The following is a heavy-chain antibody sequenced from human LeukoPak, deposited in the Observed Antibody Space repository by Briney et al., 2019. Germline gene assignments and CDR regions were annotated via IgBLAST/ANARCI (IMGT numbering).Heavy chain of an antibody. V-gene: IGHV4-59*12. J-gene: IGHJ4*02. CDR3: ARTLLWWSPFDY. Sequence: PSETLSLTCTVSGGSISSYYWSWIRQPPGKGLEWIGYVYYSGSTNYNPSLKSRVTISVDTSKNQFSLKLSSVTAADTAVYYCARTLLWWSPFDYWGQGTLVTVSS. D-gene: IGHD2-21*01. CDR1: GGSISSYY. CDR2: VYYSGST.